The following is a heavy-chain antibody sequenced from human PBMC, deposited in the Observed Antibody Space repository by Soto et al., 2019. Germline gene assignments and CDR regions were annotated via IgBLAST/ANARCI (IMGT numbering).Heavy chain of an antibody. Sequence: PGGSLRLSCAASGLSFRNAWMNWVRQAPGKGLEWVGRIKSKPDGGTTDYAAPVKDRFTISRDDSKNTLYLQMDSLKTEDTAVYYCTLQKSGASYYVYSYYGMDVWGQGTTVTVSS. CDR3: TLQKSGASYYVYSYYGMDV. J-gene: IGHJ6*02. CDR2: IKSKPDGGTT. CDR1: GLSFRNAW. D-gene: IGHD3-22*01. V-gene: IGHV3-15*07.